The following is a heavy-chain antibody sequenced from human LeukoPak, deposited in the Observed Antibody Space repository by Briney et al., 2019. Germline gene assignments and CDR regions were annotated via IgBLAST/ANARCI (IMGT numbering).Heavy chain of an antibody. V-gene: IGHV4-59*01. CDR2: IYYSGST. CDR1: GGSISSYY. D-gene: IGHD4-17*01. Sequence: PSEALSLTCTVSGGSISSYYWSWIRQPPGKGLEWIGYIYYSGSTNHNPSLKSRVTISVDTSKNQFSLKLSSVTAADTAVYYCARVDHDYGDRYFDYWGQGTLVTVSS. CDR3: ARVDHDYGDRYFDY. J-gene: IGHJ4*02.